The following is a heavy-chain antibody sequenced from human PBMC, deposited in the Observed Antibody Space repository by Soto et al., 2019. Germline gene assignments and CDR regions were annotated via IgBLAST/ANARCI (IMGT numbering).Heavy chain of an antibody. J-gene: IGHJ5*02. CDR1: GYTFTSYG. Sequence: GASVKVSCKASGYTFTSYGISWVRQAPGQGLEWMGWISAYNGNTNYSQKFQGRVTITRDTSASTAYMELSSLRSEDTAVYYCARGRRSPNWFDPWGQGTLVTVSS. D-gene: IGHD6-25*01. V-gene: IGHV1-18*01. CDR3: ARGRRSPNWFDP. CDR2: ISAYNGNT.